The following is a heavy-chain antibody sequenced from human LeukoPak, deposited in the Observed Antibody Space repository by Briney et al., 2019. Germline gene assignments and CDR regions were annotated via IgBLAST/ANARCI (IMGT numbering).Heavy chain of an antibody. D-gene: IGHD2-2*01. CDR2: INSDGSST. Sequence: GGSLRLSCVASGFMFSSYWMNWVRQAPGKGLVWVSRINSDGSSTSYADSVKGRFTISRDNAKNTLFLQMNSLRAEDTAVYYCGRGPGAFDIWGQGTMVTVSS. V-gene: IGHV3-74*01. CDR3: GRGPGAFDI. J-gene: IGHJ3*02. CDR1: GFMFSSYW.